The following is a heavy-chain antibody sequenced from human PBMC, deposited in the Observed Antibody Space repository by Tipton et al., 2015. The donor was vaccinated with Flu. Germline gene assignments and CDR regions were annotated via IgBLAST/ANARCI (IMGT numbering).Heavy chain of an antibody. CDR1: GGSVSSGSYY. CDR3: ARDRPARVSSGWYRAFDI. CDR2: IYYSGST. V-gene: IGHV4-61*01. J-gene: IGHJ3*02. D-gene: IGHD6-19*01. Sequence: TLSLTCTVSGGSVSSGSYYWSWIRQPPGKGLEWIGCIYYSGSTNYNPSLKSRVTISVDTSKNQFSLKLSSVTAADTAVYYCARDRPARVSSGWYRAFDIWGQGTMVTVSS.